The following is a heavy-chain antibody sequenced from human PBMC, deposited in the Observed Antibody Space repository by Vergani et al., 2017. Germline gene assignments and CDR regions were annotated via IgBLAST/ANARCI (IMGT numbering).Heavy chain of an antibody. D-gene: IGHD5-18*01. CDR3: ARHLRGYSYGVFDY. CDR1: GYSISSGYF. J-gene: IGHJ4*02. Sequence: QVQLQESGPRLVKPSETLSLICSVSGYSISSGYFWGWIRQSPGKGLEWLGTIDRTGRTHLSPSLKSRLTISVDTTKNQFSLRLTPATAADPAVYYCARHLRGYSYGVFDYWGQGREVTVSS. CDR2: IDRTGRT. V-gene: IGHV4-38-2*02.